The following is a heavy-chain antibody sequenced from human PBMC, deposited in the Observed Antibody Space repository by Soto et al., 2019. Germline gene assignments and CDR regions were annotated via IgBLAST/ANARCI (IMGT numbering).Heavy chain of an antibody. D-gene: IGHD6-6*01. Sequence: QVQVVQSGAEVKKPGASVKVSCKASGYTFTSYGISWVRQAPGQGLEWMGWISGYNGTTKYAQKQQGRVTMTTDTSTTTAYIELRSLRSDDTAVYYCARDWGSSSDYWGQGTLVTVSS. V-gene: IGHV1-18*01. J-gene: IGHJ4*02. CDR1: GYTFTSYG. CDR2: ISGYNGTT. CDR3: ARDWGSSSDY.